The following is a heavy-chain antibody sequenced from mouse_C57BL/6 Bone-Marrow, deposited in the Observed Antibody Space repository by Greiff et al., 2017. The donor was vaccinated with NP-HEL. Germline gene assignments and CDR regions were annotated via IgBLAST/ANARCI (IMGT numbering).Heavy chain of an antibody. J-gene: IGHJ2*01. Sequence: QVQLQQPGAELVRPGSSVKLSCKASGYTFTSYWMDWVKQRPGQGLEWIGNIYPSDSETHYNQKFKDKAALTVDKSSSTAYMELSSLTSEESAVYYCARGFITTVEYYFDYWGQGTTLTDSA. CDR1: GYTFTSYW. V-gene: IGHV1-61*01. D-gene: IGHD1-1*01. CDR3: ARGFITTVEYYFDY. CDR2: IYPSDSET.